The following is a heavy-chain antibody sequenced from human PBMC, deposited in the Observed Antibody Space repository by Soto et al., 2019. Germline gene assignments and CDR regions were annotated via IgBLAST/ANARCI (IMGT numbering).Heavy chain of an antibody. CDR2: IYHSGST. CDR1: GGSISSGGYS. V-gene: IGHV4-30-2*01. CDR3: ARVPYP. J-gene: IGHJ5*02. Sequence: PSETLSLTCAVSGGSISSGGYSWSWIRQPPGKGLEWIAYIYHSGSTYYNPSLKSRVTISVDRSKNQFSLKLSSMTAADTAVYYCARVPYPWGQGTLVPVSS.